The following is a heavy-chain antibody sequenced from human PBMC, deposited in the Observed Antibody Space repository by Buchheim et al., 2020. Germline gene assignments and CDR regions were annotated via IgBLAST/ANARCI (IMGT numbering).Heavy chain of an antibody. J-gene: IGHJ5*02. CDR1: GFTFSSYA. V-gene: IGHV3-30-3*01. D-gene: IGHD3-16*02. CDR2: ISYDGSNK. CDR3: AGDRHYDYVWGSYRNNWFDP. Sequence: QVQLVESGGGVVQPGRSLRLSCAASGFTFSSYAMHWVRQAPGKGLEWVAVISYDGSNKYYADSVKGRFTISRDNSKNTLYLQMNSLRAEDTAVYYCAGDRHYDYVWGSYRNNWFDPWGQGTL.